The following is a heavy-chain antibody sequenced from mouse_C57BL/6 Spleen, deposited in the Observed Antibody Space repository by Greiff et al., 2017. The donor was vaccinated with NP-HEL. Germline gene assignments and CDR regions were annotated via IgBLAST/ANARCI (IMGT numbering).Heavy chain of an antibody. CDR3: TGDDPYWYFEV. CDR2: IRLKSDNYAT. V-gene: IGHV6-3*01. Sequence: EVKLMESGGGLVQPGGSMKLSCVASGFTFSNYWMNWVRQSPEKGLEWVAQIRLKSDNYATHYAESVKGRFTISRDDSKSSVYLQMNNLRAEDTGIYYCTGDDPYWYFEVWGTGTTLTVSS. J-gene: IGHJ1*03. D-gene: IGHD2-12*01. CDR1: GFTFSNYW.